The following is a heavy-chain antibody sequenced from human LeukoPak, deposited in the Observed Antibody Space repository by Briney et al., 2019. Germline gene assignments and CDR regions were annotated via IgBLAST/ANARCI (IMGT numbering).Heavy chain of an antibody. CDR2: ISSSSRTI. J-gene: IGHJ4*02. Sequence: VGSLRLSCAASGFTFSNYSMNGVRQAPGKGREWGSYISSSSRTIDYADSVKGRFTISKDNAKHSLYLQLNSLRAEDRAVYYCRGVRGGTEADYWGQGTLVTVSS. CDR1: GFTFSNYS. CDR3: RGVRGGTEADY. D-gene: IGHD3-10*01. V-gene: IGHV3-48*01.